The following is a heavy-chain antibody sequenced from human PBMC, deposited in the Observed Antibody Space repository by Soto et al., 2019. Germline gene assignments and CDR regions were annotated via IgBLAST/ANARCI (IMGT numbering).Heavy chain of an antibody. D-gene: IGHD1-1*01. J-gene: IGHJ6*02. CDR3: AGDRWETGTNYGMDV. V-gene: IGHV3-11*01. CDR1: GFTFSDYY. CDR2: ITTGGRIT. Sequence: QVQLVESGGGLVKPGGSLRLSCAASGFTFSDYYMSWIRQAPGQGLELVSHITTGGRITYDAESVKGRVIASRDNAKNSLHLHMTNLRAEDTAVYYCAGDRWETGTNYGMDVWGQGTTVTVSS.